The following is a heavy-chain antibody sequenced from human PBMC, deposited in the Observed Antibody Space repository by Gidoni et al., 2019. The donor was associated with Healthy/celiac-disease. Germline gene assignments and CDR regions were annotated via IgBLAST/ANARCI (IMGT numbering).Heavy chain of an antibody. CDR3: AHSYDFWSGYISWFDP. CDR1: GFSLSTSGVG. CDR2: VYWNDDK. D-gene: IGHD3-3*01. J-gene: IGHJ5*02. V-gene: IGHV2-5*01. Sequence: QITLKESGPTLVTPTQTLTLTCTFSGFSLSTSGVGVGWLRQPPGKALEWLALVYWNDDKRYSPSLKSRLTITKDTSKIQVVLTMTNMDPVDTATYYGAHSYDFWSGYISWFDPWGQGTLVTVSS.